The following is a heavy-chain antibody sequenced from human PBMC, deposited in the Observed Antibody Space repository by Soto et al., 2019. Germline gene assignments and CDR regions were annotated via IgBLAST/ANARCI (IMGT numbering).Heavy chain of an antibody. Sequence: QVQLVESGGGVVQPGRSLRLSCAASGFTFSSYGMHWVRQAPGRGLEWVAVIWYDGSNKYYADSVKGRFTISRDNSKNTLYLQMNNLRAEDTAVYYCARGFTDSGYPAWGQGTLVTVSS. D-gene: IGHD3-22*01. CDR3: ARGFTDSGYPA. V-gene: IGHV3-33*01. J-gene: IGHJ5*02. CDR1: GFTFSSYG. CDR2: IWYDGSNK.